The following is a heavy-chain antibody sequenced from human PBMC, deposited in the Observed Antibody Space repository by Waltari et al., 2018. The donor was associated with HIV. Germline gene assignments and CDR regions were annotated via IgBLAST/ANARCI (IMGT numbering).Heavy chain of an antibody. CDR3: ARGFFQNDLRGLFDL. J-gene: IGHJ2*01. CDR1: GYSFTAHY. CDR2: INPKSGVT. V-gene: IGHV1-2*06. Sequence: QVQLVQSGAEVKMPGASVRVSCKASGYSFTAHYLPWVRQAPGQGLQWMGRINPKSGVTNYPQKFQGRVSMTRDTSISTAYLEVTTLRSDDTAVYYCARGFFQNDLRGLFDLWGRGTLVTVSS. D-gene: IGHD3-16*01.